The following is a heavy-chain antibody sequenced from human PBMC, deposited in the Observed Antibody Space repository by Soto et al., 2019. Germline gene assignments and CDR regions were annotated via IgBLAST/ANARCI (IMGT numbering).Heavy chain of an antibody. CDR1: GFTFSSYS. Sequence: GGSLRLSCAASGFTFSSYSMNWVRQAPGKGLEWVSSISSSSSYIYYADSVKGRFTISRDNAKNSLYLQMNSLRAEDTAVYYCATLGLTTNWFDPWGQGTLVTVSS. J-gene: IGHJ5*02. CDR2: ISSSSSYI. CDR3: ATLGLTTNWFDP. D-gene: IGHD5-12*01. V-gene: IGHV3-21*01.